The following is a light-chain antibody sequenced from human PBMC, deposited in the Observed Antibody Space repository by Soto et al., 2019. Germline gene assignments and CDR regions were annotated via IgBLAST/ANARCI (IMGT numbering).Light chain of an antibody. CDR1: QDIRSH. CDR3: QKYGTSPRT. Sequence: VLTQSPGTLSLSPGERVTLSCRASQDIRSHLAWYQQKPGQAPRLLIFDASSRATGIPDRFSGSGSGTDFTLSISRLEPEDFAVYYCQKYGTSPRTXGQGTKVDIK. J-gene: IGKJ1*01. CDR2: DAS. V-gene: IGKV3-20*01.